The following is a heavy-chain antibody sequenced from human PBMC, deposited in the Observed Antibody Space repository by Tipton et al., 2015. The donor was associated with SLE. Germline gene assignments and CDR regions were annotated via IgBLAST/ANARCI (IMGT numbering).Heavy chain of an antibody. CDR2: VYYSGAT. D-gene: IGHD2-2*01. CDR3: ASPSTTDYYNYMDV. V-gene: IGHV4-39*01. J-gene: IGHJ6*03. CDR1: GGSLGSSSHY. Sequence: TLSLTCTVSGGSLGSSSHYWGWIRQPPGKGLEWIGSVYYSGATYYNPSLKRRVTISVNTSKNQFSLKLTSVTAADTAVYYCASPSTTDYYNYMDVWGKGTTVTVSS.